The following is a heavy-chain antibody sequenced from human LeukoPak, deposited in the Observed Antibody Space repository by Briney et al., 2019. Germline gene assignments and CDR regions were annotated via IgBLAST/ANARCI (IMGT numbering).Heavy chain of an antibody. J-gene: IGHJ3*02. Sequence: GGSLRLSCAVSGLTFSNFKMNWVRQAPGKGLEWVSVIYSGGSTYYADSVKGRFTISRDNSKNTLYLQMNSLRAEDTAVYYCARDQVVAGAFDIWGQGTMVTVSS. V-gene: IGHV3-53*01. D-gene: IGHD2-15*01. CDR2: IYSGGST. CDR3: ARDQVVAGAFDI. CDR1: GLTFSNFK.